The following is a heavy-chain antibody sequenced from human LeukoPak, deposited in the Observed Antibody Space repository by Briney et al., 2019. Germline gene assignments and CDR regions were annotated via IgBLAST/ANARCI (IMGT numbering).Heavy chain of an antibody. CDR1: GFTFSSYW. V-gene: IGHV3-7*01. J-gene: IGHJ4*02. CDR3: ARLWYVDY. D-gene: IGHD1-14*01. Sequence: GGSLRLSCAASGFTFSSYWMTWVRQAPGKGLEWVANIKQDGSEEFYVDSVKGRFTTSRDNAKNSLYLQMNSLRAEDTAVYCCARLWYVDYWGQGTLVTVPS. CDR2: IKQDGSEE.